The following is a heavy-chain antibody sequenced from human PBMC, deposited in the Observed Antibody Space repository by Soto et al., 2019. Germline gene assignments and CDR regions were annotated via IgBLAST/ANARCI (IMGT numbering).Heavy chain of an antibody. D-gene: IGHD3-10*01. J-gene: IGHJ6*02. Sequence: PSETLSLTCTVSGGSISSSSYYWGWIRQPPGKGLEWIGSIYYSGSTYYNPSLKSRVTISVDTSKNQFSLKLSSVTAADTAVYYCARHVVLPYYYSMDVWGQGTTVTVSS. V-gene: IGHV4-39*01. CDR2: IYYSGST. CDR1: GGSISSSSYY. CDR3: ARHVVLPYYYSMDV.